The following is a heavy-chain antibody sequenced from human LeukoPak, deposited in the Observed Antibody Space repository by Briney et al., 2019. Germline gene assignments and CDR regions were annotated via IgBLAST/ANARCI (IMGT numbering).Heavy chain of an antibody. CDR2: INHSGST. V-gene: IGHV4-34*01. CDR1: GGSFSGYY. Sequence: SETLSLTCAVYGGSFSGYYWSWIRQPPGKGLEWIGEINHSGSTNYNPSLKSRVTISVDTSKNQFSLKLSSVTAADTAVYYCARHATYYGSGLDYWGQGTLVTVSS. J-gene: IGHJ4*02. D-gene: IGHD3-10*01. CDR3: ARHATYYGSGLDY.